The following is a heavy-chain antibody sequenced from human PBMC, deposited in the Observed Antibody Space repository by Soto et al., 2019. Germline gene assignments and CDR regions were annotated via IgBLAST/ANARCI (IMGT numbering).Heavy chain of an antibody. Sequence: QVQLVQSGAEVKKPGSSVKVSCKASGGTLSSYAISWVRQAPGQGLEWMGGIIPIFGTADYAQKFQDRVTLDAYASTSTAYMELSSLRSQDTAVYYCASSYGSGSCSYQGFDYWGQGTLVTVSS. D-gene: IGHD3-10*01. CDR2: IIPIFGTA. CDR3: ASSYGSGSCSYQGFDY. V-gene: IGHV1-69*12. J-gene: IGHJ4*02. CDR1: GGTLSSYA.